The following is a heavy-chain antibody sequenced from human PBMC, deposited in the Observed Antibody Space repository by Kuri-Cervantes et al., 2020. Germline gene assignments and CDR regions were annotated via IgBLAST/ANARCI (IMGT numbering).Heavy chain of an antibody. D-gene: IGHD1-26*01. Sequence: SETLSLTCTASGGSISSGGYYWSWIRQHPGKGLEWIGYIYYSGSTYYNPSLKSRVTISVDTSKNQFSLKLSSVTAADTAVYYCARKLIVGSRDFDYWGQGTLVTVSS. CDR1: GGSISSGGYY. J-gene: IGHJ4*02. CDR3: ARKLIVGSRDFDY. CDR2: IYYSGST. V-gene: IGHV4-39*01.